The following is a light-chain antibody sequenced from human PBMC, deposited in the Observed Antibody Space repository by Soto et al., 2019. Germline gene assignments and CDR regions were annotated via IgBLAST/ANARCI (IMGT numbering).Light chain of an antibody. CDR1: QSVTSTY. CDR2: GAS. Sequence: EIVLRQSPGTLSLSPGERATLSVSASQSVTSTYLAWWQQKPGQAPRLLIYGASRRATGIPDRFSGSGSGTDFTLTISRLEPEDFAVYYCQQYGSSSTWTFGQGTKVDIK. CDR3: QQYGSSSTWT. V-gene: IGKV3-20*01. J-gene: IGKJ1*01.